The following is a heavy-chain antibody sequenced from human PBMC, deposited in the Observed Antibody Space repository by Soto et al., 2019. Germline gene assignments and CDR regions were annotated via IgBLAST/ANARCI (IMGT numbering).Heavy chain of an antibody. J-gene: IGHJ4*02. Sequence: EVQLLESGGGLVQPGGSLRLSCAASGFTFSSYAMSWVRQAPGKGLEWVSTIGGNGVSTYYADSVKGRFTITRDNSKNTLYLHMNSRRAEDTALYYCAKRVSGDDWGQGTLVTVSS. CDR2: IGGNGVST. CDR3: AKRVSGDD. CDR1: GFTFSSYA. D-gene: IGHD3-10*01. V-gene: IGHV3-23*01.